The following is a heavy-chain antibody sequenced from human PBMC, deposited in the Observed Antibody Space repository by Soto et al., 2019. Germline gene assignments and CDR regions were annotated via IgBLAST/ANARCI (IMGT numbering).Heavy chain of an antibody. Sequence: QVQLVQSGAEVKKPGSSVKVSCKASGGTFSSYTISWVRQAPGQGLEWMGRIIPILGIANYAQKFQGRVTITADKSTSTAYMELSSLRSEDTAVYYCARQITMIVVVNSGDGAFDIWGQGTMVTVSS. J-gene: IGHJ3*02. D-gene: IGHD3-22*01. CDR2: IIPILGIA. CDR1: GGTFSSYT. V-gene: IGHV1-69*02. CDR3: ARQITMIVVVNSGDGAFDI.